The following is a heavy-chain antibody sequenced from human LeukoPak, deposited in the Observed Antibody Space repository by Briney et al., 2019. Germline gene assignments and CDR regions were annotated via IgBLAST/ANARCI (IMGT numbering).Heavy chain of an antibody. J-gene: IGHJ5*02. CDR1: GYSFTSYW. V-gene: IGHV5-51*01. CDR3: ARSPWFGEFQGNWFDP. D-gene: IGHD3-10*01. Sequence: AESLKISCKGSGYSFTSYWIGWVRQMPGKGLECMGIIYPGDSDTRYSPSFQGQVIISADKSISTAYLQWSSLKASDTAMYYCARSPWFGEFQGNWFDPWGQGTLVTVSS. CDR2: IYPGDSDT.